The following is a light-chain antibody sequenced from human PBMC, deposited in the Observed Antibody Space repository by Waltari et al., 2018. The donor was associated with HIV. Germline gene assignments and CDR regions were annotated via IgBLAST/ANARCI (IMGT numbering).Light chain of an antibody. CDR1: QSVLYSSNNKNY. CDR3: QQYYSTPYT. CDR2: WAS. Sequence: DIVMTQSPDSLTVFLGERATINCKSSQSVLYSSNNKNYLAWYQQKAGQPPKLLIYWASTPEAVVPDRFSASGSGTDFSLTISSLQAEDVAVYYCQQYYSTPYTFGQGTKLEIK. V-gene: IGKV4-1*01. J-gene: IGKJ2*01.